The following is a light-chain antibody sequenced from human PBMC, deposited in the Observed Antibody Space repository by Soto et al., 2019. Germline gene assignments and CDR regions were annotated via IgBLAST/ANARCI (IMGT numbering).Light chain of an antibody. CDR3: SSYTSSSTYV. V-gene: IGLV2-14*01. Sequence: QSVLTQPASGSGSPGRSITIPCTGTSSDVGGYNYVSWHQQHPGKAPKLMIYDVSNRPSGVSNRFSGSKSGNTASLTISGLQAEDEADYYCSSYTSSSTYVFGTGTKVTVL. CDR1: SSDVGGYNY. CDR2: DVS. J-gene: IGLJ1*01.